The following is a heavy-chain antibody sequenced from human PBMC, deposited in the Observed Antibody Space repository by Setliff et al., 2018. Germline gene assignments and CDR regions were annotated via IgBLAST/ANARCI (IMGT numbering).Heavy chain of an antibody. CDR3: AKDTRRPLDI. J-gene: IGHJ3*02. CDR2: ISWNSGSI. CDR1: GFTFDDYV. Sequence: PGGSLRLSCAASGFTFDDYVMHWVRQAPGKGLEWVSGISWNSGSIGYADSVKGRFTISRDNAKNSLYLQMNSLRAEDTALYYCAKDTRRPLDIWGQGTMVTVSS. V-gene: IGHV3-9*01.